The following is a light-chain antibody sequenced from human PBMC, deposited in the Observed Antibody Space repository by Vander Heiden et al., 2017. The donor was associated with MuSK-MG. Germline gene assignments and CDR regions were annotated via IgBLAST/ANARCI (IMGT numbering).Light chain of an antibody. CDR1: QRISNW. Sequence: DIQMTQSPSTLSASVGDRVTITCRASQRISNWLAWFQHKPGKAPKLLIYDASTLESGVPSRFSGSGSGTEFTLTISSLQPDDLATYYCQPDNSYSYTFGQGTKMEIK. CDR3: QPDNSYSYT. V-gene: IGKV1-5*01. CDR2: DAS. J-gene: IGKJ2*01.